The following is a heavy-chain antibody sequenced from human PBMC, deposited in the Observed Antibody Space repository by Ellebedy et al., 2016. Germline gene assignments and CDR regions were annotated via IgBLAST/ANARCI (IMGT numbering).Heavy chain of an antibody. CDR3: ARDIVVVPTARRPYYYSGMDV. CDR2: IWFDGSNK. V-gene: IGHV3-33*08. D-gene: IGHD2-2*01. J-gene: IGHJ6*02. Sequence: GGSLRLSCAASGFTFSSYGMHWVRQAPGKGLEWVAVIWFDGSNKYYTDSVKGRFTISRDNSKNTLYLQMHSLRAEDTAVYYCARDIVVVPTARRPYYYSGMDVWGQGTTVTVSS. CDR1: GFTFSSYG.